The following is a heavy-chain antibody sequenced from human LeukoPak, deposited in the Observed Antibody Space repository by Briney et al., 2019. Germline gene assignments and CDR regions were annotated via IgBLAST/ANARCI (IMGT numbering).Heavy chain of an antibody. CDR2: ISYDGSNK. V-gene: IGHV3-30*18. Sequence: GGSLRLSCAASGFTFSSYGMHWVRQAPGKGLEWVAVISYDGSNKYYADSVKGRFTISRDNSKNTLYLQMNSLRAEDTAVYYCAKEGSSGWYDWFDPWGQGTLVTVSS. CDR3: AKEGSSGWYDWFDP. D-gene: IGHD6-19*01. J-gene: IGHJ5*02. CDR1: GFTFSSYG.